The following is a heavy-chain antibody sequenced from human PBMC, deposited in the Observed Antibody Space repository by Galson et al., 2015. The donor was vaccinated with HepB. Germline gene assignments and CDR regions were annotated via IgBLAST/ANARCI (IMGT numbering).Heavy chain of an antibody. CDR3: ASLDDHYYDSSGYYPNFDY. V-gene: IGHV3-30-3*01. Sequence: SLRLSCAASGFTFSSYAMHWVRQAPGKGLEWVAVISYDGSNKYYADSVKGRFTISRDNSKNTLYLQMNSLRAEDTAVYYCASLDDHYYDSSGYYPNFDYWGQGTLVTVSS. CDR1: GFTFSSYA. J-gene: IGHJ4*02. CDR2: ISYDGSNK. D-gene: IGHD3-22*01.